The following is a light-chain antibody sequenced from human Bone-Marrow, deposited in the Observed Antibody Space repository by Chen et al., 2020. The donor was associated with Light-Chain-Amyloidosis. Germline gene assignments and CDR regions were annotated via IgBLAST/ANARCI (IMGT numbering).Light chain of an antibody. CDR2: EDS. J-gene: IGLJ3*02. CDR1: NIGSTS. V-gene: IGLV3-21*02. Sequence: SSVLTQPSSVSVAPGQTATIACGGNNIGSTSVHWYQPTPGQAPLLVVYEDSDRPSGIPERLSGSNSGNTATLTISRVEAGDEADYYCQVWDRSSDRPVFGGGTKLTVL. CDR3: QVWDRSSDRPV.